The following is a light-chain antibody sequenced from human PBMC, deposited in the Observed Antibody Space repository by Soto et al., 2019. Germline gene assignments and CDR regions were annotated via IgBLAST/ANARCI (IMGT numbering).Light chain of an antibody. Sequence: DIQMTQSPSTLSASVGDRVAITCRASRTINNLLAWYQQKPGKAPKVLIYKASSLESGVPPSFSRSGSGTEFTLTISSLQPDDFATYYCQRYYTFPLTFGGGTKVEIK. CDR3: QRYYTFPLT. V-gene: IGKV1-5*03. CDR2: KAS. J-gene: IGKJ4*01. CDR1: RTINNL.